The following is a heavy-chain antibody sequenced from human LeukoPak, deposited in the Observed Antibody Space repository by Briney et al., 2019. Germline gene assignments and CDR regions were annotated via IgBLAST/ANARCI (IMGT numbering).Heavy chain of an antibody. V-gene: IGHV3-23*01. CDR2: ISASGGST. Sequence: PGGSLRLSCAASGFTLNSYAMSWVRQAPGKGLEWVSLISASGGSTYYADSVKGRFTISRDNSKNTVYLQMNSLRAEDTALYYCAKDIQGANWGQGTLVTVSS. J-gene: IGHJ4*02. D-gene: IGHD5-18*01. CDR1: GFTLNSYA. CDR3: AKDIQGAN.